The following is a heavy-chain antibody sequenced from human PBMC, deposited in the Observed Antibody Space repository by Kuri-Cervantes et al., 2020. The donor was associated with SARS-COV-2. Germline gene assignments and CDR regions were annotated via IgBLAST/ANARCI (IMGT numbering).Heavy chain of an antibody. CDR1: GGSISSSSYY. V-gene: IGHV4-39*07. CDR3: ARRGLGYCSGGSCYSGFDY. Sequence: GSLRLSCTVSGGSISSSSYYWGWIRQPPGKGLEWIGSIYYSGSTYYNPSLKSRVTISVNTSKNQFSLKLSSVTAADTAVYYCARRGLGYCSGGSCYSGFDYWGQGTLVTVSS. CDR2: IYYSGST. D-gene: IGHD2-15*01. J-gene: IGHJ4*02.